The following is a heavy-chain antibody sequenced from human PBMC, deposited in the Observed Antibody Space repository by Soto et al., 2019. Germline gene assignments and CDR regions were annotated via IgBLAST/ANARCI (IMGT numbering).Heavy chain of an antibody. Sequence: XETLSLTCPVSGFSVSGGSYYWSWIRQPPGKGLEWIGYIFYTGSSNYNLSLKSRATISVDTSQNQFSLKLSSVTAADTAVYYCARDRGFRHYFDFWAQGTLVTVSS. V-gene: IGHV4-61*01. CDR1: GFSVSGGSYY. CDR2: IFYTGSS. J-gene: IGHJ4*02. CDR3: ARDRGFRHYFDF. D-gene: IGHD3-22*01.